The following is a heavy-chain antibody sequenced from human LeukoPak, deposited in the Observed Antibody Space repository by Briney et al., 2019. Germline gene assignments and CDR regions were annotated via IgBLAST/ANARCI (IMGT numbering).Heavy chain of an antibody. D-gene: IGHD5-24*01. Sequence: ASVKVSCKASGGTFSSYAISWVRQAPGQGLEWMGRIIPIFGTANYAQKFQGRVTITTDESTSTAYMELSILRSEDTAVYYCASGRDGYNNAFDIWGQGTMVTVSS. CDR2: IIPIFGTA. J-gene: IGHJ3*02. CDR1: GGTFSSYA. CDR3: ASGRDGYNNAFDI. V-gene: IGHV1-69*05.